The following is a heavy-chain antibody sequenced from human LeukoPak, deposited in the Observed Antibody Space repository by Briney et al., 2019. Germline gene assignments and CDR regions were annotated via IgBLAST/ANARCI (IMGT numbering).Heavy chain of an antibody. CDR2: MTQDGSEK. D-gene: IGHD3-16*01. V-gene: IGHV3-7*01. CDR3: ATYTHWVAGDV. CDR1: GFTFSDSW. Sequence: PGGALRLSCGASGFTFSDSWMSWVRQAPGKGLEGVANMTQDGSEKAYVDSVKGRFAISRDNARNSLYLQMSSLRAEDTAVYYCATYTHWVAGDVWGQGTTVTVSS. J-gene: IGHJ6*02.